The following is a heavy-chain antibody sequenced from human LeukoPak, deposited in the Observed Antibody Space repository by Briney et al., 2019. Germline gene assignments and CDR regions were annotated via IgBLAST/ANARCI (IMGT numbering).Heavy chain of an antibody. CDR2: IRYDGSNK. CDR1: GFTFSSYG. Sequence: GGSLRLSCTASGFTFSSYGMHWVRQAPGKGLEWVAFIRYDGSNKYYADSVKGRFTISRDNSKNTLYLQMNSLRAEDTAVYYCAKEKKYYYDSTGYPGYDYWGQGTLVTVSS. D-gene: IGHD3-22*01. V-gene: IGHV3-30*02. J-gene: IGHJ4*02. CDR3: AKEKKYYYDSTGYPGYDY.